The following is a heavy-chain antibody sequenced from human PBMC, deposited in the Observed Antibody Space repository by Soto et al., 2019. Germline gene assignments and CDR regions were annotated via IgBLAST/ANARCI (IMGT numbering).Heavy chain of an antibody. J-gene: IGHJ6*03. D-gene: IGHD5-12*01. CDR1: GGSFSGYY. CDR3: AREYSGYYYMDV. V-gene: IGHV4-34*01. CDR2: INHSGST. Sequence: XXTLSLPFAVYGGSFSGYYWGWILQPPGKGLEWIGEINHSGSTNYNPSLKSRVTISVDTSKNQFSLQLNSVTPEDTAVYYCAREYSGYYYMDVWGKGTTVTVSS.